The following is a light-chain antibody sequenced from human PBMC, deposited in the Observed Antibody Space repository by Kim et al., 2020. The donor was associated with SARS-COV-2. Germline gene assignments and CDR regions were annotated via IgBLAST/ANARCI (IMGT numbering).Light chain of an antibody. V-gene: IGKV1-5*03. CDR2: QAS. CDR3: QEYNIFWT. J-gene: IGKJ1*01. CDR1: QSISRY. Sequence: DIQMTQSPSTLSASVGDRVTITCRASQSISRYLAWYQQKPGKAPKLLIYQASNLESGVPSRFSGSGSGTEFTLTISSLQPDDIATYYCQEYNIFWTFGRGTKVDIK.